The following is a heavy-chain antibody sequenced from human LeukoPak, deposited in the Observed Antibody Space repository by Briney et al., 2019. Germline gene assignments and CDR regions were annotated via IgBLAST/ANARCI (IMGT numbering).Heavy chain of an antibody. V-gene: IGHV3-23*01. CDR2: ISGRGGST. CDR1: GFTFSSYA. Sequence: GGSLRLSCAASGFTFSSYAMRWVRQAPGKGLEWVSAISGRGGSTYYADSVKGRFTISRDNSKNTLYLQMNSLRAEDTAVYYCARDFLEWLPLDYWGQGTLVTVSS. D-gene: IGHD3-3*01. CDR3: ARDFLEWLPLDY. J-gene: IGHJ4*02.